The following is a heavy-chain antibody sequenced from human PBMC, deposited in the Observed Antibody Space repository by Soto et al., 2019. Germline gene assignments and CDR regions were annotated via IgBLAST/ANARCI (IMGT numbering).Heavy chain of an antibody. V-gene: IGHV4-34*01. Sequence: SEPLSLTCAVYGGSFSGYYWSWIRQPPGKGLEWIGEINHSGSTNYNPSLKSRVTISVDTSKNQFSLKLSSVTAADTAVYYCARGFQAWIQLWLPQGNWFDPWGQGTLVTVSS. CDR3: ARGFQAWIQLWLPQGNWFDP. D-gene: IGHD5-18*01. J-gene: IGHJ5*02. CDR1: GGSFSGYY. CDR2: INHSGST.